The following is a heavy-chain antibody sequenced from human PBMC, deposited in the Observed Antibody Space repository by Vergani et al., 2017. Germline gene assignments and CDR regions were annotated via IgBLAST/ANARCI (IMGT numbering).Heavy chain of an antibody. CDR1: GFTFSGSV. D-gene: IGHD3/OR15-3a*01. J-gene: IGHJ6*04. V-gene: IGHV3-73*02. CDR3: YYDFWAGDESVDV. CDR2: IRDNTKNYAT. Sequence: EVQLVESGGGLVQPGGSLTLSCAASGFTFSGSVMHWVRQTSGKGLGWIGRIRDNTKNYATAYAVSVEGRFIISRDDSKTTAYLQMNRLTIEDTAVYYCYYDFWAGDESVDVWGKGTTVTVSS.